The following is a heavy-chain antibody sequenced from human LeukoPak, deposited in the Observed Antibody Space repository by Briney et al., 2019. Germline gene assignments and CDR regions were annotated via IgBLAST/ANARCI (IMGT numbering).Heavy chain of an antibody. V-gene: IGHV3-53*01. CDR1: GFTVSNNY. Sequence: GGSLRLSCAASGFTVSNNYISWVRQAPGKGLEWVSVIYSGGSTKYADSVKARFTISRDSSKNTVYLQMNSLRVDDTAVYYCARATLGNWGQGTLVTVSS. CDR3: ARATLGN. J-gene: IGHJ4*02. CDR2: IYSGGST.